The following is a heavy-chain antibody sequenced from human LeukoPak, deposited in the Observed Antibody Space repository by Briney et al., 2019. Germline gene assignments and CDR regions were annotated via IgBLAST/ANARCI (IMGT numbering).Heavy chain of an antibody. Sequence: SETLSLTCTVSGGSISSYYWSWIRQPPGKGLEWIGYIYYSGSTNYNPSLKSRVTISVDTSKNQFSLKLSSVAAADTAVYYCARVVRYYGSGSKGRFNWFDPWGQGTLVTVSS. CDR1: GGSISSYY. V-gene: IGHV4-59*01. D-gene: IGHD3-10*01. CDR3: ARVVRYYGSGSKGRFNWFDP. J-gene: IGHJ5*02. CDR2: IYYSGST.